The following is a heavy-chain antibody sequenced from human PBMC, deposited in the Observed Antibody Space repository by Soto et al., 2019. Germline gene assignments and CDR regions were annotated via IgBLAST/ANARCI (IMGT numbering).Heavy chain of an antibody. V-gene: IGHV3-33*01. CDR2: IWYDGSNK. CDR1: GFTFSSYG. CDR3: ARGGEAYYDFWSGYYNEYFQH. D-gene: IGHD3-3*01. Sequence: GGSLRLSCAASGFTFSSYGMHWVRQAPGKGLEWVAVIWYDGSNKYYADSVKGRFTISRDNSKNTLYLQMNRLRAEDTAVYYCARGGEAYYDFWSGYYNEYFQHWGQGTLVTVSS. J-gene: IGHJ1*01.